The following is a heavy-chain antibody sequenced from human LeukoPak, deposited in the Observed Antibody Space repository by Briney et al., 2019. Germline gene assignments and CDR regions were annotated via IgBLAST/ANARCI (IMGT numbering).Heavy chain of an antibody. CDR2: IYTSGST. V-gene: IGHV4-4*07. D-gene: IGHD6-19*01. J-gene: IGHJ4*02. Sequence: ASETLSLTCTVSGGSISSYYWSWIRQPAGKGLEWIGRIYTSGSTNYNPSLTSRVTMSVDTSKNQFSLKLSSVTAADTAVYYCARIGSRYSSGLPNYFFDYWGQGTLVTVSS. CDR1: GGSISSYY. CDR3: ARIGSRYSSGLPNYFFDY.